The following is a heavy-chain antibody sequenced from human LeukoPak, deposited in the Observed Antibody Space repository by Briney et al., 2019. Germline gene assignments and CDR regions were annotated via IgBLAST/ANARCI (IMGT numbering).Heavy chain of an antibody. CDR1: GFTFSSYW. CDR3: AKDGVAGSWFGDLSTDY. D-gene: IGHD3-10*01. J-gene: IGHJ4*02. V-gene: IGHV3-74*01. Sequence: GGSLRLSCAASGFTFSSYWMHWVRQAPGKGLVWVSRINSDGSSTSYADSVKGRFTISRDNAKNTLYLQMNSLRAEDTAVYYCAKDGVAGSWFGDLSTDYWGQGTLVTVSS. CDR2: INSDGSST.